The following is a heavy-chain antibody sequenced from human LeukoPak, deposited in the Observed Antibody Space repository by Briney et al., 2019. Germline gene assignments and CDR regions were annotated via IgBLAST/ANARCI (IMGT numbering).Heavy chain of an antibody. D-gene: IGHD3-16*01. V-gene: IGHV3-21*01. Sequence: KPGGSLGLSCAASGFTFSIYSIDWVRQAPGKGLEWVSSISSSSSYIYYAGAVKGRFTISRDNAKNSLYLQMNSLRAEDTAVYYCARFLGTLLDYWGQGTLVTVSS. CDR1: GFTFSIYS. CDR3: ARFLGTLLDY. CDR2: ISSSSSYI. J-gene: IGHJ4*02.